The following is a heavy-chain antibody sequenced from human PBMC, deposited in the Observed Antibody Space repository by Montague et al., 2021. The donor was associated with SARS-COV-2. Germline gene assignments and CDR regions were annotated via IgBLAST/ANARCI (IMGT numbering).Heavy chain of an antibody. CDR3: AKETAAIGNPLFDS. V-gene: IGHV3-23*01. D-gene: IGHD4-23*01. CDR2: IVNNGRKS. Sequence: SLRLSCAASGFTFSSYAMSWVRQAPGKGLEWVSGIVNNGRKSFYADSAKGRFVISRDNSDKMVYLQLNSLRAEDTAIYYCAKETAAIGNPLFDSWGQGTLITVSS. J-gene: IGHJ4*02. CDR1: GFTFSSYA.